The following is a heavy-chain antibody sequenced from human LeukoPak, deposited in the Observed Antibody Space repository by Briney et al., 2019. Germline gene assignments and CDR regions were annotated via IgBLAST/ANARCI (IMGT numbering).Heavy chain of an antibody. CDR1: GFAFDDYG. Sequence: PGGSLRLSCAAAGFAFDDYGMSWVRQAPGNVLELVSAISGRGGSTYYADSVKGRFPISRDNSKNTLYLQMNSLRAEDTAVYYCAKDYRYDFWSGHNWFDPWGQGTLVTVSS. D-gene: IGHD3-3*01. CDR2: ISGRGGST. CDR3: AKDYRYDFWSGHNWFDP. J-gene: IGHJ5*02. V-gene: IGHV3-23*01.